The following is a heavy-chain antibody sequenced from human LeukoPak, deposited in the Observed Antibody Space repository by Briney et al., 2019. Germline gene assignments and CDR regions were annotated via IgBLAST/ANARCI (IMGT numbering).Heavy chain of an antibody. J-gene: IGHJ6*02. D-gene: IGHD5-18*01. V-gene: IGHV2-70*01. Sequence: LALIDWDDDKYYSTSLKTRLTISKDTSKNQVVLTMTNMDPVDTATYYCALQPAGYGYGMGVWGQGTTVTVSS. CDR3: ALQPAGYGYGMGV. CDR2: IDWDDDK.